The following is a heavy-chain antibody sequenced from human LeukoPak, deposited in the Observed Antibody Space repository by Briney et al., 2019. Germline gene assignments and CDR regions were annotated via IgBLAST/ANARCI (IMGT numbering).Heavy chain of an antibody. CDR3: ARPGRDHDY. D-gene: IGHD2-21*01. CDR2: IYTSGST. Sequence: SETLSLTCTVSGGSISSGSYYWSWIRQPAGKGLEWIGRIYTSGSTNYNPSLKSRVTISVDTSKNQFSLKLSSVTAADTAVYYCARPGRDHDYWGQGTLVTVSS. J-gene: IGHJ4*02. CDR1: GGSISSGSYY. V-gene: IGHV4-61*02.